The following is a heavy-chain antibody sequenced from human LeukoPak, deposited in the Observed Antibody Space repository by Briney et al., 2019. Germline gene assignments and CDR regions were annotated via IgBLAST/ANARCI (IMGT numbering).Heavy chain of an antibody. CDR1: GYTLTELS. V-gene: IGHV1-24*01. J-gene: IGHJ5*02. D-gene: IGHD3-9*01. Sequence: ASVKVSCKVSGYTLTELSMHWVRQAPGKGLEWMGGFDPEDGETIYAQKFQGRVTMTEDTSTDTAYMELSSLRSEDTAVYYCATGPITIGWFDPWGQGTLVTVSS. CDR2: FDPEDGET. CDR3: ATGPITIGWFDP.